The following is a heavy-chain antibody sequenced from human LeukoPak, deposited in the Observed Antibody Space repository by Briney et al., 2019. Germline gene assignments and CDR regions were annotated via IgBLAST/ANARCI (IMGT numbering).Heavy chain of an antibody. V-gene: IGHV1-2*02. Sequence: ASVKVSCKASGYTFTGYYMHWVRQAPGQGLEWMGWINPNSGGTNYAQKFQGRVTITADKSTSTAYMELSSLRSEDTAVYYCARDEYYDSSGYIEISFDYWGQGTLVTVSS. CDR2: INPNSGGT. J-gene: IGHJ4*02. CDR1: GYTFTGYY. D-gene: IGHD3-22*01. CDR3: ARDEYYDSSGYIEISFDY.